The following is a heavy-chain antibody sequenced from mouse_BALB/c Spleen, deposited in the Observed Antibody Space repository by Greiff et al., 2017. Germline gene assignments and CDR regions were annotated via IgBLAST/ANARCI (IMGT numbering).Heavy chain of an antibody. CDR1: GFTFSSFG. J-gene: IGHJ4*01. D-gene: IGHD2-1*01. CDR3: ARDGNYFYAMDY. V-gene: IGHV5-17*02. Sequence: EVKLEESGGGLVQPGGSRKLSCAASGFTFSSFGMHWVRQAPEKGLEWVAYISSGSSTIYYADTVKGRFTISRDNPKNTLFLQMTSLRSEDTAMYYCARDGNYFYAMDYWGQGTSVTVSS. CDR2: ISSGSSTI.